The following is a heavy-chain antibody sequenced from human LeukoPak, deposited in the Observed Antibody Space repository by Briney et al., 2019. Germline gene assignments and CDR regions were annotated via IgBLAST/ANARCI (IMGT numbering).Heavy chain of an antibody. CDR1: GGSFSGYY. Sequence: SETLSLTCAVYGGSFSGYYWSWIRQPPGKGLEWIGSIYHSGSTYYNPSLKSRVTISVDTSKNQFSLKLSSVTAADTAVYYCARGQPYYDFWSGYSYGAFDIWGQGTMVTVSS. CDR3: ARGQPYYDFWSGYSYGAFDI. D-gene: IGHD3-3*01. CDR2: IYHSGST. V-gene: IGHV4-34*01. J-gene: IGHJ3*02.